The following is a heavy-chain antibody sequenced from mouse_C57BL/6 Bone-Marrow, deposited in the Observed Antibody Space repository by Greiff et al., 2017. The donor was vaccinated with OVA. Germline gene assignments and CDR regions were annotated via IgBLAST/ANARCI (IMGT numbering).Heavy chain of an antibody. CDR3: ARRWNYYAMDY. Sequence: EVKLMESGGGLVQPGGSLKLSCAASGFTFSDYYMYWVRQTPEKRLEWVADISNGGGSTYYPDTVKGRFTISRDNAKNTLYLQMSRLKSEETAMYYCARRWNYYAMDYWGQGTSVTVSS. CDR1: GFTFSDYY. J-gene: IGHJ4*01. V-gene: IGHV5-12*01. D-gene: IGHD2-3*01. CDR2: ISNGGGST.